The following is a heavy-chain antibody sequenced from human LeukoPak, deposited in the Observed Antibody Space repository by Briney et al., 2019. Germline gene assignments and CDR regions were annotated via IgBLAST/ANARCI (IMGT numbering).Heavy chain of an antibody. V-gene: IGHV3-30*18. D-gene: IGHD3-3*01. J-gene: IGHJ6*02. Sequence: PGGSLRLSCAASGFTFSSYGMHWVRQAPGKGLEWVAVISYDGSNKYYADSVKGRFTISRDNSKNTLYLQMNSLRAEDTAVYYCAKDFDVLRFLEWLLSTGGMDVWGQGTTVTVSS. CDR3: AKDFDVLRFLEWLLSTGGMDV. CDR2: ISYDGSNK. CDR1: GFTFSSYG.